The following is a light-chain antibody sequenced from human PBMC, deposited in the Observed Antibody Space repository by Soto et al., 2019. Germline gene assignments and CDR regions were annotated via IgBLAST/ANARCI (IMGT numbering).Light chain of an antibody. CDR2: KAS. CDR3: QHYNSYLEA. CDR1: QTISSW. J-gene: IGKJ1*01. V-gene: IGKV1-5*03. Sequence: DIQMTQYPSAVSASVGDRVTITCRASQTISSWLAWYQQKPGKAPKLLIYKASTLKSGVPSRFSGSGSGTEFTLTISSLQPDDFATYCCQHYNSYLEAFGQGTKVDIK.